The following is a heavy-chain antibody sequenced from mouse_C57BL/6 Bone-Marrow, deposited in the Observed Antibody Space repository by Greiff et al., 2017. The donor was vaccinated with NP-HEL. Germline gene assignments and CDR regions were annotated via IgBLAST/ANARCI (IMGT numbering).Heavy chain of an antibody. V-gene: IGHV2-2*01. CDR3: ARNEEDYDYEFAY. CDR2: IWSGGST. Sequence: VHLVESGPGLVQPSQSLSITCTVSGFSLTSYGVHWVRQSPGKGLEWLGVIWSGGSTDYNAAFISRLSISKDNSKSQVFFKMNSLQADDTAIYYCARNEEDYDYEFAYWGQGTLVTVSA. D-gene: IGHD2-4*01. CDR1: GFSLTSYG. J-gene: IGHJ3*01.